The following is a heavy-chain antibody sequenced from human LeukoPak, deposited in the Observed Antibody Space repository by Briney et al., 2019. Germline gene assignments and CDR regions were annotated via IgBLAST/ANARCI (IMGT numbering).Heavy chain of an antibody. Sequence: GASVKVSCKTTGYTFTGYHLHWVRQAPGQGLEWMAWIQSDSGDTNYAQKFQGRVTVTRDKFTRTSYIEVDRLSSDHTAVYYCARDLTGDLYTFFDYWGQGTLVTVSS. CDR3: ARDLTGDLYTFFDY. CDR1: GYTFTGYH. V-gene: IGHV1-2*02. J-gene: IGHJ4*02. D-gene: IGHD3-16*02. CDR2: IQSDSGDT.